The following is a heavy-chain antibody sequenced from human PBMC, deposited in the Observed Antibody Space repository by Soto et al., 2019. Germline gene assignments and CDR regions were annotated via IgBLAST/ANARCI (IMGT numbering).Heavy chain of an antibody. Sequence: GGSLRLSCAASGFTFSSYAMSWVRQAPGKGLEWVSAISGSGGSTYYADSVKGRFTISRDNSKNTLYLQMNSLRAEDTAVYYCAKGSGGSCYSFCYFDYWGQGTLVTVSS. V-gene: IGHV3-23*01. CDR2: ISGSGGST. CDR3: AKGSGGSCYSFCYFDY. J-gene: IGHJ4*02. CDR1: GFTFSSYA. D-gene: IGHD2-15*01.